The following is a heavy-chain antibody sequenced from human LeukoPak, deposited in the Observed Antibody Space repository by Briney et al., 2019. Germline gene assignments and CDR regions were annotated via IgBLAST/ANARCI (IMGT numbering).Heavy chain of an antibody. V-gene: IGHV4-59*01. J-gene: IGHJ4*02. CDR2: IYYSGST. CDR1: GGSISSYY. Sequence: KPSETLSLTCTVSGGSISSYYWSWIRQPPGKGLEWIGYIYYSGSTNYNPSLKSRVTISVDTSKNQFSLKLSSVTAADTAVYYCARDKCRFTSCYDRTIPPGHFDYWGQGTLVTVSS. D-gene: IGHD2-2*01. CDR3: ARDKCRFTSCYDRTIPPGHFDY.